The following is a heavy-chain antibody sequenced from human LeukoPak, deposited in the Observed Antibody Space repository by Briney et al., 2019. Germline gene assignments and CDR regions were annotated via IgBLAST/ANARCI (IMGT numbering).Heavy chain of an antibody. CDR1: GFTFSSHC. D-gene: IGHD3-22*01. J-gene: IGHJ4*02. V-gene: IGHV3-7*01. CDR3: ARDRDYDSSDPADY. CDR2: IKQDGSEK. Sequence: GGSLRLSCAASGFTFSSHCMNWARQAPGKGLEWVANIKQDGSEKYYVDSVKGRFTISGDNAKNSLYLQMNSLRAEDTAVYYCARDRDYDSSDPADYWGQGTLVTVSS.